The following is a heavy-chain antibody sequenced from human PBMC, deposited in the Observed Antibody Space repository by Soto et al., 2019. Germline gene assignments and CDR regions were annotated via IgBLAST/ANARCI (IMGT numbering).Heavy chain of an antibody. D-gene: IGHD2-15*01. CDR3: ARPRALYCSGGSCYLDVFEF. Sequence: GASVKVSCKASGYTFTSYAMHWVRQAPGQRLEWTGWINAGNGNTKYSQKFQGRVTITRDTSASTAYMELSSLRSEDTAVYYCARPRALYCSGGSCYLDVFEFWGQGSMVIVSS. V-gene: IGHV1-3*01. CDR1: GYTFTSYA. CDR2: INAGNGNT. J-gene: IGHJ3*01.